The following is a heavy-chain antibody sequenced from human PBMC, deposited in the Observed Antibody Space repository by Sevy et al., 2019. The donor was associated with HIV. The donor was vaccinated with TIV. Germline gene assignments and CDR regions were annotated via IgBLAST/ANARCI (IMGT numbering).Heavy chain of an antibody. J-gene: IGHJ3*02. D-gene: IGHD3-3*01. CDR1: GFTFSSYG. CDR3: AKPPGGYYDFWSGPDRFDAFDI. V-gene: IGHV3-30*18. Sequence: GGSLRLSCAASGFTFSSYGMHWVRQAPGKGLEWVAVISYDGSNKYYADSVKGRFTISRDNSKNTLYLQMNSVRAEDTAVYYCAKPPGGYYDFWSGPDRFDAFDIWGQGTMVTVSS. CDR2: ISYDGSNK.